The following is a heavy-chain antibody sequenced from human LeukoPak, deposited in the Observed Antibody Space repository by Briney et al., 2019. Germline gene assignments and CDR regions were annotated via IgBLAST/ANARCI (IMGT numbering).Heavy chain of an antibody. J-gene: IGHJ4*02. V-gene: IGHV4-61*02. CDR3: ARSDYVWGSYRYLDY. Sequence: SQTLSLTCTVTGGSISSGSYYWSWIRQPAGKGLEWIGRIYTSGSTNYNPSLKSRVTISVDTSKNQFSLKLSSVTAADTAVYYCARSDYVWGSYRYLDYWGQGTLVTVSS. CDR2: IYTSGST. D-gene: IGHD3-16*02. CDR1: GGSISSGSYY.